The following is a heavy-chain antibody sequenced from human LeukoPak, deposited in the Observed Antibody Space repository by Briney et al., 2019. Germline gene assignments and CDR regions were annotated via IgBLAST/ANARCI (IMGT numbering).Heavy chain of an antibody. D-gene: IGHD3-10*01. J-gene: IGHJ4*02. Sequence: GGSLRLSCAASGFTFSSYWMSWVRQAPGKGLEWVANIKQDGGEKYYVDSVKGRFTISGDNAKNSLYLQMNSLRAEDTAVYYCARWSMVRGVIITHLFDYWGQGTLVTVSS. CDR3: ARWSMVRGVIITHLFDY. V-gene: IGHV3-7*03. CDR2: IKQDGGEK. CDR1: GFTFSSYW.